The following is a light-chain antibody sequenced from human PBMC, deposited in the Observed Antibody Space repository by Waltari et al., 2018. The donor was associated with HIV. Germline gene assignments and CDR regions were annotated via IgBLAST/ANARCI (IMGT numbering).Light chain of an antibody. J-gene: IGKJ4*01. CDR1: QSVLYSSNNKNY. Sequence: DIVMTQSLDSLAVSLGERATINCKSSQSVLYSSNNKNYLAWYQQKPGQPPKLLIYWASARESGVPDRFSASGSGTDFTLTISSLQAEDVAVYYCQQHYTTPLTFGGGTKVEI. CDR3: QQHYTTPLT. V-gene: IGKV4-1*01. CDR2: WAS.